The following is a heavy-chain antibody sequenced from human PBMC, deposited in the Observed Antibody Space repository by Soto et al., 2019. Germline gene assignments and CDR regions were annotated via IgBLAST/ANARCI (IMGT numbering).Heavy chain of an antibody. Sequence: GGSLRLSCEASGFTFSYAWMSWVRQAPGKGLDWVGRIKSRSDGGTTEYAAPVRGRFTISRDDSKNTLYLQMNSLKTEDTAVYYCTTDLWRIAVVVGSTGYFNPWGQGTPVTVS. J-gene: IGHJ5*02. D-gene: IGHD2-15*01. CDR1: GFTFSYAW. CDR3: TTDLWRIAVVVGSTGYFNP. V-gene: IGHV3-15*01. CDR2: IKSRSDGGTT.